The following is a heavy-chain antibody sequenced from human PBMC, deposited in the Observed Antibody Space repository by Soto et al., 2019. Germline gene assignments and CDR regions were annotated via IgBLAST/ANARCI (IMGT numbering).Heavy chain of an antibody. CDR2: IWYDGSNK. V-gene: IGHV3-33*01. Sequence: QVQLVESGGGVVQPGRSLRLSCAASGFTFSSYGMHWVRQAPGKGLEWVAVIWYDGSNKYYADSVKGRFTISRDNSKNTLYLQMNSLRAEDTAVYYCASIPTTVVTYDAFDIWGQGTMVTVSS. D-gene: IGHD4-17*01. CDR1: GFTFSSYG. CDR3: ASIPTTVVTYDAFDI. J-gene: IGHJ3*02.